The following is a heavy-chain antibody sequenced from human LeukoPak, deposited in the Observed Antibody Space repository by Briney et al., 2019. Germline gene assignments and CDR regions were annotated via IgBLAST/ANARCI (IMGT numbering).Heavy chain of an antibody. CDR3: ARDTMVRGVIKQESYYYMDV. Sequence: PGGSLRLSCAASGFTFSSYSMNWVRQAPGKGLEWVSSISSSSSYIYYAGSVKGRFTISRDNAKNSLYLQMNSLRAEDTAVYYCARDTMVRGVIKQESYYYMDVWGKGTTVTISS. D-gene: IGHD3-10*01. CDR1: GFTFSSYS. CDR2: ISSSSSYI. V-gene: IGHV3-21*01. J-gene: IGHJ6*03.